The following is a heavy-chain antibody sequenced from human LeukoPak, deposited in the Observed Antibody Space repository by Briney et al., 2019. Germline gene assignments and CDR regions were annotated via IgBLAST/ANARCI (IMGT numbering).Heavy chain of an antibody. V-gene: IGHV4-59*01. CDR2: VYYDGNN. CDR3: ARVKDDNNYDRAFDI. J-gene: IGHJ3*02. CDR1: GGPLSTYS. Sequence: PSEPLSPTCPVPGGPLSTYSWGWVRQPPGKGLGWIWYVYYDGNNDYNPSLKSRVTTSIDTSKKQFSLKLTSVTAADTAVYYCARVKDDNNYDRAFDIWGQGTMVTVSS. D-gene: IGHD5-24*01.